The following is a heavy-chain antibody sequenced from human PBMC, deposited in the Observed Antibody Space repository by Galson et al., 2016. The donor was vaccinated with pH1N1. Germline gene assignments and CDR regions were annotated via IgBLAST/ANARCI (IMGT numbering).Heavy chain of an antibody. CDR2: INDDGSER. CDR1: GFTFSRSW. V-gene: IGHV3-7*01. J-gene: IGHJ3*02. CDR3: ARDPLRGALDI. Sequence: SLRLPCAGSGFTFSRSWMSWVRQSPGQGLQWVANINDDGSERYYVDSVVKGRFTISRDNARNSLYLQMNSLGVEDTAVYYCARDPLRGALDIWGQGTKLTVSS. D-gene: IGHD1-26*01.